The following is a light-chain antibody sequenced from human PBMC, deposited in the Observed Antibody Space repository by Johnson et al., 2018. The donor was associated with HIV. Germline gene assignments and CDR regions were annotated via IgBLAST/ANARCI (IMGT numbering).Light chain of an antibody. CDR3: GSWDSSLSASV. CDR2: DNN. Sequence: QSVLTQPPSVSAAPGQKVTISCSRSSSNIGNNYVSWYQQLPRSAPKLLIYDNNKRPSGIPDRFPGSKSDTSATLGITGLQTGDEADYYCGSWDSSLSASVCGTGTKVTVL. V-gene: IGLV1-51*01. J-gene: IGLJ1*01. CDR1: SSNIGNNY.